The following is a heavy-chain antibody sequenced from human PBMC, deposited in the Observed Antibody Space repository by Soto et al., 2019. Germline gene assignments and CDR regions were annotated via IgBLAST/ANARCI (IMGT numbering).Heavy chain of an antibody. CDR3: AKHVVTTIGWGWFDP. V-gene: IGHV3-23*01. CDR1: GITCSIYG. D-gene: IGHD2-21*02. Sequence: EVQLLESGGGLIQPGGSLRLSCAAPGITCSIYGISWVLQTLETGLAWVSSISVNGGSTHYAGSVRGRFPISRDHSQKPLYRQMHSLTAEDTAVYYCAKHVVTTIGWGWFDPWGQGTLVTVSS. CDR2: ISVNGGST. J-gene: IGHJ5*02.